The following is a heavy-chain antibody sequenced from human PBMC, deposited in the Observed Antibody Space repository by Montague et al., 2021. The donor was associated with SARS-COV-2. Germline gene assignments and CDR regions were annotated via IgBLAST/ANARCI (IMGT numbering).Heavy chain of an antibody. CDR3: AKHGPYTFDY. J-gene: IGHJ4*02. D-gene: IGHD2-2*02. CDR1: GFTFSSYW. Sequence: SLKLSCAASGFTFSSYWVGLVRQAPGKGLEWVANIVPDGSHTLYVGPGEGRFTISRDNAKNSLYLQMNNLRAEDTAVYYCAKHGPYTFDYWGQGTLVTVSS. V-gene: IGHV3-7*01. CDR2: IVPDGSHT.